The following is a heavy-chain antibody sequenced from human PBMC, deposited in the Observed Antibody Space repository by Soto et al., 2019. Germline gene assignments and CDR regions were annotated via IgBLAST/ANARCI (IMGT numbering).Heavy chain of an antibody. CDR2: IKSKADGGTT. CDR1: GFSFNTAW. J-gene: IGHJ4*02. D-gene: IGHD3-10*01. CDR3: TTGGACRGC. V-gene: IGHV3-15*01. Sequence: EVQLVESGGGLVKPGGSLRLSCAASGFSFNTAWMSWVRQAPGKGLEWVGLIKSKADGGTTDYAAPVRGRFTISRDDSENTLFLQMNSLKTDDAAVYYCTTGGACRGCWGQGTLVTVSS.